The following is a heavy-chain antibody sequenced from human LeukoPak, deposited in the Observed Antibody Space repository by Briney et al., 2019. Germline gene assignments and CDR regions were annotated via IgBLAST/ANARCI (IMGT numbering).Heavy chain of an antibody. J-gene: IGHJ5*02. D-gene: IGHD2-2*02. CDR1: GGSFSGYY. Sequence: SETLSLTCAVYGGSFSGYYWSWIRQPPGKGLEWIGEINHSGSTNYNPSLKSRVTMSVDTSKNQFSLKLSSVTAADTAVYYCARGVVVVPAAIPVYWFDPWGQGTLVTVSS. CDR3: ARGVVVVPAAIPVYWFDP. CDR2: INHSGST. V-gene: IGHV4-34*01.